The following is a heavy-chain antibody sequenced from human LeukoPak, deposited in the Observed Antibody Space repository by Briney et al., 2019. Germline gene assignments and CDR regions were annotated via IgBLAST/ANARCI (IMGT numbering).Heavy chain of an antibody. J-gene: IGHJ6*02. CDR3: ARDRYYYDSSGYFYYYYGMDV. Sequence: GGSLRLSCAASGFTFSSYWMSWVRQAPGKGLEWVANIKQNGSEEYNVDSVKGRFTISRDNAKNSLYLQMNSLRAEDTAVYYCARDRYYYDSSGYFYYYYGMDVWGQGTTVTVSS. CDR1: GFTFSSYW. CDR2: IKQNGSEE. D-gene: IGHD3-22*01. V-gene: IGHV3-7*01.